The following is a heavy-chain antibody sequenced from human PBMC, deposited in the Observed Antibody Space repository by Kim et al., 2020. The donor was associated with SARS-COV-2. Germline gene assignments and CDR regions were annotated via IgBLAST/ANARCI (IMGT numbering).Heavy chain of an antibody. CDR2: INHSGST. J-gene: IGHJ6*02. V-gene: IGHV4-34*01. CDR3: SRGSPWSGMDV. Sequence: SETLSLTCAVYGGSFSGYYWSWIRQPPGKGQEWIGEINHSGSTNYNPSLTSRVTISVDTSKNQFSLKLSSMTATATAVSYCSRGSPWSGMDVWGHGTTVT. CDR1: GGSFSGYY.